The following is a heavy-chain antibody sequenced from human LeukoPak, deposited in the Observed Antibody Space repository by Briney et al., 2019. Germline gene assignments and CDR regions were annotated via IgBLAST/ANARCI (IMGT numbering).Heavy chain of an antibody. CDR1: GDSISNYY. CDR2: IYTSGST. Sequence: SETLSLTCTVSGDSISNYYWSWIRQPAGKGLEWIGRIYTSGSTNYNPSLKSRVTISVDTSKNQFSLKLSSVTAADTAVYYCARWIEGIAAAGTRYYFDYWGQGTLVTVSS. J-gene: IGHJ4*02. CDR3: ARWIEGIAAAGTRYYFDY. D-gene: IGHD6-13*01. V-gene: IGHV4-4*07.